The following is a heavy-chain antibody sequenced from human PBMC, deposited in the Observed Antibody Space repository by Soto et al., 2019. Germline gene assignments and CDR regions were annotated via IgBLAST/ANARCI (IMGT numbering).Heavy chain of an antibody. D-gene: IGHD6-13*01. J-gene: IGHJ1*01. CDR1: GFTFSSYS. CDR2: ISSSSSTI. CDR3: ARDPDSSSSWRLAEYFQH. Sequence: QSGGSLRLSCAASGFTFSSYSMNWVRQAPGKGLEWVSYISSSSSTIYYADSVKGRFTVSRDNAKNSLYLQMNSLRDEDTAVYYCARDPDSSSSWRLAEYFQHWGQGTLVTVSS. V-gene: IGHV3-48*02.